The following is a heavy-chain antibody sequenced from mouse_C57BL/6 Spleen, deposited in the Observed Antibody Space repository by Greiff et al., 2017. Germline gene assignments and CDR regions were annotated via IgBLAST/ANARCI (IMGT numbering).Heavy chain of an antibody. V-gene: IGHV3-6*01. CDR2: ISYDGSN. CDR3: AREDWDYYAMDY. J-gene: IGHJ4*01. Sequence: DVQLQESGPGLVKPSQSLSLTCSVTGYSITSGYYWNWIRQFPGNKLEWMGYISYDGSNNYNPSLKNRISITRDTSKNQFFLKLNSVTTEDTATYYCAREDWDYYAMDYWGQGTSVTVSS. D-gene: IGHD4-1*01. CDR1: GYSITSGYY.